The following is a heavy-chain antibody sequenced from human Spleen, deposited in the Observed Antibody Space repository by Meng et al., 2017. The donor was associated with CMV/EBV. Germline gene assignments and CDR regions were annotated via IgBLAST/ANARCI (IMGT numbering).Heavy chain of an antibody. D-gene: IGHD2-2*01. V-gene: IGHV1-69*05. J-gene: IGHJ4*02. Sequence: SVKVSCKASGYTFTSYGISWVRQAPGQGLEWMGGINPIFGTPNYAQKFQGRVTITTEESTSTAYMELSSLRSEDTAVYYCARSLGTVPAAADYWGQGTLVTVSS. CDR2: INPIFGTP. CDR1: GYTFTSYG. CDR3: ARSLGTVPAAADY.